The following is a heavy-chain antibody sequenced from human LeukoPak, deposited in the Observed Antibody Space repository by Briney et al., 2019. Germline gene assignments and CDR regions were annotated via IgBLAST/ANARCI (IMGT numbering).Heavy chain of an antibody. Sequence: GGSLRLSCAASGFTFSSYGMHWVRQAPGKGLEWVAFIRYDGSNKYYADSVKGRFTISRDNSKNTLYLQMNSLRAEDTAVYYCAKDYGVASYYFDYWGRGTLVTVSS. CDR2: IRYDGSNK. CDR1: GFTFSSYG. J-gene: IGHJ4*02. D-gene: IGHD5-12*01. V-gene: IGHV3-30*02. CDR3: AKDYGVASYYFDY.